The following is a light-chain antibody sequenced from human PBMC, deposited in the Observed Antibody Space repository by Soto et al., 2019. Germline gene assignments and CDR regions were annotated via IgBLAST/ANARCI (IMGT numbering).Light chain of an antibody. CDR3: ETWDRNTVV. J-gene: IGLJ2*01. CDR2: LEDTGIY. V-gene: IGLV4-60*02. CDR1: SGHSSYI. Sequence: QSVLTQSSSAYASLGSSVKLTCTLSSGHSSYIIAWHQQQPGKAPRYLMKLEDTGIYNKGSGVPDRFSGSSSGADRYLTISNLQFEDEADYYCETWDRNTVVFGGGTKLTVL.